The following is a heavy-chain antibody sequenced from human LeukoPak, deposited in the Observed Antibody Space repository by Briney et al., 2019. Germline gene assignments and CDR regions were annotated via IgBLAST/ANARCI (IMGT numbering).Heavy chain of an antibody. D-gene: IGHD3-22*01. CDR3: ATEFYYDSSGYYPHYFDY. Sequence: PGGSLRLSCAASGFTFSSYAMSWVRQAPGKGLKWVSAISGSGGSTYYADSVKGRFTISRDNSKNTLYLQMNSLRAEDTAVYYCATEFYYDSSGYYPHYFDYWGQGTLVTVSS. CDR2: ISGSGGST. J-gene: IGHJ4*02. CDR1: GFTFSSYA. V-gene: IGHV3-23*01.